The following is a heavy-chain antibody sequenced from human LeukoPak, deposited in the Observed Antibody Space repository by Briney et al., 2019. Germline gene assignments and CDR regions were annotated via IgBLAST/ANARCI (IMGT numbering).Heavy chain of an antibody. CDR3: ARGRSGTTFYYYYYGMDV. D-gene: IGHD1-1*01. CDR2: IYHSGCT. V-gene: IGHV4-39*07. J-gene: IGHJ6*02. CDR1: GGSISRTSYY. Sequence: PSETLSLTCTVSGGSISRTSYYWGWVRQPPGKGLEWIGSIYHSGCTYSNPTLKSRVTISVDTSKNQFSLKLSSVTAADTAVYYCARGRSGTTFYYYYYGMDVWGQGTTVTVSS.